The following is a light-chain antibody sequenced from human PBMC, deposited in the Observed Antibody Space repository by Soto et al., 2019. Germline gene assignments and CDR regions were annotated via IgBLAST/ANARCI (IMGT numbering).Light chain of an antibody. Sequence: QSALTQPASVSASPGQSIAISCTGASSDIGSQNLVSWYQQHPGKAPKLVIYEGSKRPSGVSDRFSGSKSANTASLTISGLQAEDDADYYCRPYASRNTFSVFGTAPKVTVL. CDR3: RPYASRNTFSV. V-gene: IGLV2-23*03. J-gene: IGLJ1*01. CDR1: SSDIGSQNL. CDR2: EGS.